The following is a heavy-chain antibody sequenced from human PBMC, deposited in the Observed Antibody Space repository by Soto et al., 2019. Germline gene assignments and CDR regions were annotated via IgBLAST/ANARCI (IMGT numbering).Heavy chain of an antibody. Sequence: EVQLLESGGGLAQPGRSLRLSCAASGYTFTNFAMNWVRQAPGKGLEWLSVIDGTGSSAYYADSAKGRFTVSRDNSKNTLYLQMSSLRAADTAVYYCVKRAVAGTCFDYWGQGTLVTVSS. V-gene: IGHV3-23*01. CDR2: IDGTGSSA. CDR1: GYTFTNFA. J-gene: IGHJ4*02. CDR3: VKRAVAGTCFDY. D-gene: IGHD6-19*01.